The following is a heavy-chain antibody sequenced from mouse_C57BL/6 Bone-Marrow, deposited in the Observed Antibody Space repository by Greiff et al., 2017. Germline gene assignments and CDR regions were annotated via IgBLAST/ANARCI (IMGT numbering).Heavy chain of an antibody. D-gene: IGHD2-3*01. V-gene: IGHV1-55*01. CDR1: GYTFTSYW. J-gene: IGHJ4*01. CDR3: ARGDYDGYYDYAMDY. CDR2: IYPGSGST. Sequence: QVQLQQPGAELVKPGASVKMSCKASGYTFTSYWITWVKQRPGQGLEWIGDIYPGSGSTNYNEKFKSKATLTVDTSSSTAYMQLSSLTSEDSAVYYCARGDYDGYYDYAMDYWGQGTSVTVSS.